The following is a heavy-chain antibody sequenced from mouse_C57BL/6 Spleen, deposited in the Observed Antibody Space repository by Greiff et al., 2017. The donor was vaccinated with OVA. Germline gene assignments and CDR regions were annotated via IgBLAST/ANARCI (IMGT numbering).Heavy chain of an antibody. V-gene: IGHV6-3*01. CDR1: GFTFSNYW. CDR3: TGVYSYFDY. CDR2: IRLKSDNYAT. Sequence: EVKLVESGGGLVQPGGSMKLSCVASGFTFSNYWMNWVRQSPEKGLEWVAQIRLKSDNYATHYAESVKGRFTISRDDSKSSVYLQMNNLRAEDTGIYYCTGVYSYFDYWGQGTTLTVSS. J-gene: IGHJ2*01.